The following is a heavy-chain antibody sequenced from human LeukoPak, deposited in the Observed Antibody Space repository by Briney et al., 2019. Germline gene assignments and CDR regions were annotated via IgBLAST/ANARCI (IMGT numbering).Heavy chain of an antibody. CDR3: ARDSTEVRGVSDFDY. CDR1: GFTFSDYY. D-gene: IGHD3-10*01. J-gene: IGHJ4*02. V-gene: IGHV3-11*05. Sequence: GGSLRLSCAASGFTFSDYYMSWIRQAPGKGLERVSYISSSSSYTNYADSVKGRFTISRDNAKNSLYLQMNSLRAEDTAVYYCARDSTEVRGVSDFDYWGQGTLVTVSS. CDR2: ISSSSSYT.